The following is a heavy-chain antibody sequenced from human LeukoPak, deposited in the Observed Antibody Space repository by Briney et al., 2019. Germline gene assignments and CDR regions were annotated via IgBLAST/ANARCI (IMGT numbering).Heavy chain of an antibody. J-gene: IGHJ4*02. CDR2: IYHSGST. V-gene: IGHV4-30-2*01. CDR3: ARAYADDGSYLYYFDY. D-gene: IGHD1-26*01. CDR1: GGSISSGGYY. Sequence: SQTLSLTCTVSGGSISSGGYYWSWIRQPPGKGLEWIGYIYHSGSTYYNPSLKSRVTISVDRSKNQFSLKLSSVTAADTAVYYCARAYADDGSYLYYFDYWGQGTLVTVSS.